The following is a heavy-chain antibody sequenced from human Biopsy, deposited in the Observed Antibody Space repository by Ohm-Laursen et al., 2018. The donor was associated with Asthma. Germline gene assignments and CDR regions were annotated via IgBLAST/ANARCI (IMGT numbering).Heavy chain of an antibody. CDR3: ARGVVYGGDSYAEYFQH. CDR1: GDSISSYH. Sequence: SETLSLTCPVSGDSISSYHWSWIRQPPGKGLEWIGYVFYGGATNYNPSLKSRVNISVDTSKNQFFLRLSSVTAADTAVYYCARGVVYGGDSYAEYFQHWGQGTLVTVSS. V-gene: IGHV4-59*01. D-gene: IGHD4-23*01. J-gene: IGHJ1*01. CDR2: VFYGGAT.